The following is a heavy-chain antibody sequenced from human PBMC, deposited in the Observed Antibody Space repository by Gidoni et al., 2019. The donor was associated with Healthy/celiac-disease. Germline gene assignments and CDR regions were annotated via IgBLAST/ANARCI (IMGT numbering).Heavy chain of an antibody. V-gene: IGHV5-51*01. Sequence: EVQLVQSGAEVKKPGESLKISCKGSGYSFTSYWIGWVRQMPGKGLEWMGIIYPGDSDTRYSPSFQGQVTISADKSISTAYLQWSSLKASDTAMYYCARHSLAWGYSSSWPDYWGQGTLVTVSS. J-gene: IGHJ4*02. CDR2: IYPGDSDT. CDR1: GYSFTSYW. CDR3: ARHSLAWGYSSSWPDY. D-gene: IGHD6-13*01.